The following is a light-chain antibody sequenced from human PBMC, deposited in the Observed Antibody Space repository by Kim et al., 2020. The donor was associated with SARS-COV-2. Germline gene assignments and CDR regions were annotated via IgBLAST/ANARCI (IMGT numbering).Light chain of an antibody. Sequence: HSITISCTGTSSDVGVYDYVSWYQQHPGKAPKLLIYDVTNRPSGVSNRFSGSKSGNTASLTISGLQAEDEADYYCCTFRSSSTLEVFGGGTQLTVL. V-gene: IGLV2-14*03. CDR2: DVT. CDR3: CTFRSSSTLEV. CDR1: SSDVGVYDY. J-gene: IGLJ3*02.